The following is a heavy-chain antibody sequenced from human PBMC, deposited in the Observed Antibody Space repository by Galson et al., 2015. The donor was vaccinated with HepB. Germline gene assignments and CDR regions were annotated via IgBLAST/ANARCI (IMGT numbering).Heavy chain of an antibody. CDR3: ATSGVYCNKGVCYFPSYYYYYAMDV. Sequence: SLRLSCAASGFPFSGYAMHWVRQAPGKGLEWVAVISYDGSNKYYADSVKGRFTISRDNSKNTMYLQMNSLRAEDTAVYYCATSGVYCNKGVCYFPSYYYYYAMDVWGQGTTVTVSS. D-gene: IGHD2-8*01. J-gene: IGHJ6*02. CDR2: ISYDGSNK. CDR1: GFPFSGYA. V-gene: IGHV3-30-3*01.